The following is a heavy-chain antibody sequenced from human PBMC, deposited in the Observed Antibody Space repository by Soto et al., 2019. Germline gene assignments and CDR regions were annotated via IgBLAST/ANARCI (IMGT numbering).Heavy chain of an antibody. CDR1: GFTFSSYA. Sequence: QSGGSLRLSCAASGFTFSSYAMHWVRQAPGKGLEWVAVISYDGSNKYYADSVKGRFTISRDNSKNTLYLQMISLRAEDTAVYYCARDRGETYYYYGMDVWGQGTTVTVSS. CDR3: ARDRGETYYYYGMDV. J-gene: IGHJ6*02. V-gene: IGHV3-30-3*01. CDR2: ISYDGSNK. D-gene: IGHD2-21*01.